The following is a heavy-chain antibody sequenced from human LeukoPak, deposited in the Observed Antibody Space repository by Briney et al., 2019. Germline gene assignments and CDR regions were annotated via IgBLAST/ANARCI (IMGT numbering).Heavy chain of an antibody. Sequence: SETLSLTCTISGGSVSDYYWSWIRQSPGKGLEWIGYIYHTGSTSYSPSLKSRVTISADTSQNQFSLKLSSVTAADTAVYYCARDRAGGLRFVEWLSAFDYWGQGTLVTVSS. J-gene: IGHJ4*02. CDR2: IYHTGST. D-gene: IGHD3-3*01. CDR1: GGSVSDYY. CDR3: ARDRAGGLRFVEWLSAFDY. V-gene: IGHV4-59*02.